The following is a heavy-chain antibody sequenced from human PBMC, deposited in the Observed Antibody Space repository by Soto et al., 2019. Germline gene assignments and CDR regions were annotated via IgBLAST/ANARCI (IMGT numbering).Heavy chain of an antibody. Sequence: EVQLVESGGDSVQPGGSLRLSCAASGFSVSSNYMSWVRQAPGKGLEWVSVIYSGGSIYYADSVKDRFTISRDNSKNTVFLQMNSLRAEDTAVYYCARWGRYRWFDPWGQGTPVTVSS. D-gene: IGHD3-16*02. CDR2: IYSGGSI. CDR3: ARWGRYRWFDP. CDR1: GFSVSSNY. J-gene: IGHJ5*02. V-gene: IGHV3-66*01.